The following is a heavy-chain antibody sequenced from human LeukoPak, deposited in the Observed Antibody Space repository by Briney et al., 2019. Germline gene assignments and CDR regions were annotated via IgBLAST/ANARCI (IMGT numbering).Heavy chain of an antibody. D-gene: IGHD5-18*01. CDR2: ISDSGST. CDR1: GGSLTGYY. CDR3: ARMHRYGRY. Sequence: PSETLPLTCTVSGGSLTGYYWSWVREPPGEGLEWIGYISDSGSTNYNPSLKSRITISVDTSKNQFSLQLRSVTAADTAFYYCARMHRYGRYWGQGALLTVSS. V-gene: IGHV4-59*01. J-gene: IGHJ4*02.